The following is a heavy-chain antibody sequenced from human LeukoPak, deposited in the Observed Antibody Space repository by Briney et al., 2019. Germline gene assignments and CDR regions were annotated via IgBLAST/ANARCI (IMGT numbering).Heavy chain of an antibody. CDR2: INHSGST. CDR3: ARSSGSYQRGDFDY. Sequence: SETLSLTCAVDGGSFSGYYWSWIRQPPGKGLEWIGEINHSGSTNYNPSLKSRVTISVDTSKNQFSLKLSSVTAADTAVYYCARSSGSYQRGDFDYWGQGTLVTVSS. D-gene: IGHD1-26*01. V-gene: IGHV4-34*09. CDR1: GGSFSGYY. J-gene: IGHJ4*02.